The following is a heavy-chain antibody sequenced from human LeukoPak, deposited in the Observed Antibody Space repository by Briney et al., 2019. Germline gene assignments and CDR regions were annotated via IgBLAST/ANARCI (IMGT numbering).Heavy chain of an antibody. CDR2: ISGDGGST. Sequence: AGGSXRLSCAASGFTFDDYAMHWVRQAPGRGVEWVSLISGDGGSTYYADSVKGRFTISRDKSKNCLYVQMNSLRTEDTALYYCAKGRYYYDSSDAFDIWGQGTMVTVSS. CDR1: GFTFDDYA. V-gene: IGHV3-43*02. J-gene: IGHJ3*02. CDR3: AKGRYYYDSSDAFDI. D-gene: IGHD3-22*01.